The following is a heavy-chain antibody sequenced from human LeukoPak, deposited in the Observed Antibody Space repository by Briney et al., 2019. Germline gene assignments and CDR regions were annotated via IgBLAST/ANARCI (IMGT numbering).Heavy chain of an antibody. CDR3: ARGSIVVVVAAYYYGMGV. D-gene: IGHD2-15*01. Sequence: PSETLSLTCAVYGGSFSGYYWSWIRQPPGKGLEWIGEINHSGRTNYNPSLKSRVTISVDTSKNQFSLKLSSVTAADTAVYYCARGSIVVVVAAYYYGMGVWGQGTTVTVSS. J-gene: IGHJ6*02. CDR1: GGSFSGYY. V-gene: IGHV4-34*01. CDR2: INHSGRT.